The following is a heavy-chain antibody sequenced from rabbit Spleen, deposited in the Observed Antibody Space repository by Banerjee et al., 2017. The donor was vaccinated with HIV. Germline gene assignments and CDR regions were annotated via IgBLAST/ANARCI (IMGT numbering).Heavy chain of an antibody. D-gene: IGHD6-1*01. Sequence: QSLEESGGDLVKPGASLTLTCKASGFSFSNRYVMSWVRQAPGKGLEWIGCIGSNSDNTVYATWAKGRFTLSRTSSTTVDLKMTSLTAADTATYFCARGGSTVGYSYDLWGQGTLVTVS. V-gene: IGHV1S40*01. J-gene: IGHJ4*01. CDR3: ARGGSTVGYSYDL. CDR1: GFSFSNRYV. CDR2: IGSNSDNT.